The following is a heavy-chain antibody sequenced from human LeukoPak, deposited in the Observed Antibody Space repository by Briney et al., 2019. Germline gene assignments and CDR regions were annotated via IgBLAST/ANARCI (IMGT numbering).Heavy chain of an antibody. Sequence: GGSLRLSCAASGFTFRSYEMNWVRQAPGKGLEWVSYISSSGSTIYYADSLKGRFTNSRDNAKNSLYLQMNSLRAEDTAVYYCATKISGSYYEYIDYWGQGTLVTVAS. CDR3: ATKISGSYYEYIDY. J-gene: IGHJ4*02. CDR2: ISSSGSTI. CDR1: GFTFRSYE. V-gene: IGHV3-48*03. D-gene: IGHD1-26*01.